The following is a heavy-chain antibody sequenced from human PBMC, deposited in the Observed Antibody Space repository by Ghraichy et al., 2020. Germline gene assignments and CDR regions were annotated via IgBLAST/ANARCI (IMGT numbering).Heavy chain of an antibody. CDR3: ARDPRELGGDD. J-gene: IGHJ4*02. V-gene: IGHV3-48*02. Sequence: GGSLRLSCAASGFTFSTSSMNWFRQAPGKGLEWVSFISTSSSTIYYADSVKGRFTVSRDNARNSLSLQMNSLRDEDKAVYYCARDPRELGGDDWGQGTLVTVSS. CDR2: ISTSSSTI. CDR1: GFTFSTSS. D-gene: IGHD3-16*01.